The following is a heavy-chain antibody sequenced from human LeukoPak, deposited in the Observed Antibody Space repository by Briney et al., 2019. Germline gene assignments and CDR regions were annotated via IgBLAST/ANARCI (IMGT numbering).Heavy chain of an antibody. CDR3: ARDRDSSGWLDY. Sequence: PGGSLRLSCAASGFTFSSYGMSWVRQAPGKGLEWVSGINWNGGSTGYADSVKGRFTISRDNAKNSLYLQMNSLRAEDTALYYCARDRDSSGWLDYWGQGTLVTVSS. J-gene: IGHJ4*02. CDR1: GFTFSSYG. D-gene: IGHD6-19*01. V-gene: IGHV3-20*04. CDR2: INWNGGST.